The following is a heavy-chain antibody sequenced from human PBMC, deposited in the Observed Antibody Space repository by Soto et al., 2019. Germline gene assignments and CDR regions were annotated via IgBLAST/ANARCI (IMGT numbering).Heavy chain of an antibody. Sequence: KFQGRVTISRDTSASTAYMELSSVRSEDTAVYYCATDQTLLRYFGWHRGWFDPWGQGTLVTVSS. J-gene: IGHJ5*02. V-gene: IGHV1-3*01. D-gene: IGHD3-9*01. CDR3: ATDQTLLRYFGWHRGWFDP.